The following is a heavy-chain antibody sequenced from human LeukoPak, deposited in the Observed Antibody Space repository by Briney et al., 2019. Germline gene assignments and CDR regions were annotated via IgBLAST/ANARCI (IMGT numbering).Heavy chain of an antibody. V-gene: IGHV3-30*02. J-gene: IGHJ4*02. CDR3: AKDYGWSFDY. CDR1: GFNFSTYW. CDR2: IRSDGSNK. Sequence: GGSLRLSCAASGFNFSTYWMTWVRQVPGKGLEWVAFIRSDGSNKYADSVKGRFTISRDNSKNTLFLEMNSLRAEDTAVYYCAKDYGWSFDYWGQGTLVIVSS. D-gene: IGHD6-19*01.